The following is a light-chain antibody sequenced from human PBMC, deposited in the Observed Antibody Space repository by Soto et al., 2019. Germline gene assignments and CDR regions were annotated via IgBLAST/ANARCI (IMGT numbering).Light chain of an antibody. V-gene: IGLV2-14*03. J-gene: IGLJ1*01. CDR3: SSYTSSSPRV. Sequence: QSVLTQPASVSGSPGQSITISCTGTSSDVGAYDFVSWYQQHPDKAPKLLIYEVSNRPSGVSNRFSGSKSVNTATLTISWLQAEDEADYYCSSYTSSSPRVFGTGTKDTDL. CDR2: EVS. CDR1: SSDVGAYDF.